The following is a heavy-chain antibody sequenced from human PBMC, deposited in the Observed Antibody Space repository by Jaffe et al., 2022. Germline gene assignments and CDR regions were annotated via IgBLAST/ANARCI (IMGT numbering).Heavy chain of an antibody. J-gene: IGHJ4*02. CDR3: ASHYYGSGSYYNVD. CDR1: GGSVNSGSYY. Sequence: QVQLQESGPGLVKPSQTLSLTCTVSGGSVNSGSYYWSWIRQPAGKGLEWIGRIYSSGSTSYNPSLKSRVTISVDTSKNQFSLKLTSVTAADTAVYYCASHYYGSGSYYNVDWGQGTLVTVSS. D-gene: IGHD3-10*01. CDR2: IYSSGST. V-gene: IGHV4-61*02.